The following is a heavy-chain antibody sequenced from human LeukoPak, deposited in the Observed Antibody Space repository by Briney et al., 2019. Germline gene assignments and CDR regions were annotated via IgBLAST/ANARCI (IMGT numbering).Heavy chain of an antibody. CDR3: AREGESYQFDY. D-gene: IGHD2-2*01. V-gene: IGHV4-4*07. Sequence: SETLSLTCGVSGGAITNYYWSWIRQPAGKGLEWIGRIYTSGSSNYNPSFKSRVTISVDTSKNQFSLKLTSVTAADTAVYYCAREGESYQFDYWGQGTLVTVSS. J-gene: IGHJ4*02. CDR2: IYTSGSS. CDR1: GGAITNYY.